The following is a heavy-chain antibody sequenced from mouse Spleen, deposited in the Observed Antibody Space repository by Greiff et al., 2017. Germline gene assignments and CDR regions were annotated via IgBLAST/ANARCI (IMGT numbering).Heavy chain of an antibody. CDR3: ARGGYDERASWFAY. Sequence: QVQLQQSGAELVKPGASVKLSCKASGYTFTSYWMHWVKQRPGQGLEWIGEIDPSDSYTNYNQKFKGKATLTVDKSSSTAYMQLSSLTSEDSAVYYCARGGYDERASWFAYWGQGTLVTVSA. CDR2: IDPSDSYT. CDR1: GYTFTSYW. J-gene: IGHJ3*01. V-gene: IGHV1-69*02. D-gene: IGHD2-14*01.